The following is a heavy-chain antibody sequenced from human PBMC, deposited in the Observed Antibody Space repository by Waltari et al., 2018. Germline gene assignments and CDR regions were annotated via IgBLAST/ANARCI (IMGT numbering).Heavy chain of an antibody. CDR1: GFTFSSHW. J-gene: IGHJ4*02. CDR3: ARDAGVGDY. V-gene: IGHV3-7*01. CDR2: IKQDGSEK. Sequence: EVQLVESGGGLVQPGGSLRLSCAASGFTFSSHWMSWVRQAPGKGLEWVANIKQDGSEKYYVDSVKGRFTISRDNAKNSLYLQMNSLRAEDTAVYYCARDAGVGDYWGQGTLVTVSS. D-gene: IGHD1-26*01.